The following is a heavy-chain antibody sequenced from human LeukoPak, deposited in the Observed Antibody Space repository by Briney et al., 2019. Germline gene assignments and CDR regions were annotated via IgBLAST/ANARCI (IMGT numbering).Heavy chain of an antibody. CDR2: IYTSGST. J-gene: IGHJ6*03. Sequence: SETLSLTCTVSGGSISSGSYYWSWIRQPAGKGLEWIGRIYTSGSTNYNPSLKSRVTISVDTSKNQFSLKLSSVTAADTAVYYCARDRTGGIAARPPVYYMDVWGKGTTVTVSS. D-gene: IGHD6-6*01. V-gene: IGHV4-61*02. CDR1: GGSISSGSYY. CDR3: ARDRTGGIAARPPVYYMDV.